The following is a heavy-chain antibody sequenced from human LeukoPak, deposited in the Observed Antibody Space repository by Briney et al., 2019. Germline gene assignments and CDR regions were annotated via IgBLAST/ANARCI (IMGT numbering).Heavy chain of an antibody. CDR2: ISGSGGST. Sequence: PGGSLRLSCVASGFTFSNYAMSWVRQAPGKGLEWVSAISGSGGSTYYADSVKGRFTISRDNSKNTLYLQMNSLRAEDTAVYYCAKGATYYYDSSGYLGPYYYMDVWGKGTTVTVSS. CDR3: AKGATYYYDSSGYLGPYYYMDV. V-gene: IGHV3-23*01. CDR1: GFTFSNYA. J-gene: IGHJ6*03. D-gene: IGHD3-22*01.